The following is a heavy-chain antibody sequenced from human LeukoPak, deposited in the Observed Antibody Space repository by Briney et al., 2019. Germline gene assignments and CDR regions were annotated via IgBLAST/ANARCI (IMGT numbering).Heavy chain of an antibody. CDR1: GFTFSSYG. J-gene: IGHJ4*02. V-gene: IGHV3-33*01. D-gene: IGHD1-26*01. Sequence: GGSLRLSCAASGFTFSSYGMHWVRQAPGKGLEWVAVIWYDGSNKYYADSVKGRFTISRDNSQNTLYLQMNSLRAEDTAVYYCATSGSYYRFEYWGQGTLVTVSS. CDR2: IWYDGSNK. CDR3: ATSGSYYRFEY.